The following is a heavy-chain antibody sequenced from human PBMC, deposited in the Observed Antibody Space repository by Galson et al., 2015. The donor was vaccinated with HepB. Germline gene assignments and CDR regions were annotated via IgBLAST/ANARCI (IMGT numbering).Heavy chain of an antibody. V-gene: IGHV3-30-3*01. CDR2: ITYDGSNT. J-gene: IGHJ4*02. Sequence: SLRLSCAASGFTFSSYAMHWVRQAPGMGLEWVAVITYDGSNTYYADSVKGRFTISRDNSKNTLYLQMNSLRAEDTAVYYCARDFTMIVVGRFDYWGQGTLGTVSS. CDR1: GFTFSSYA. CDR3: ARDFTMIVVGRFDY. D-gene: IGHD3-22*01.